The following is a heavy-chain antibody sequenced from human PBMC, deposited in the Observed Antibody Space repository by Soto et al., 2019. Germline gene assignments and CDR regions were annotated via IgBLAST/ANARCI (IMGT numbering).Heavy chain of an antibody. Sequence: VQLVESGGGLVQPGGSLRLSCAGSGFTFSSYGMHWVRQAPGKGLEWVALITYAGSNKNYADSVKGRFTISRDNSKNTLYLQMNSLRPEDTAVYYCARSEQYQVFAFDIWGQGTMVTASS. V-gene: IGHV3-30*03. CDR3: ARSEQYQVFAFDI. D-gene: IGHD6-19*01. CDR2: ITYAGSNK. J-gene: IGHJ3*02. CDR1: GFTFSSYG.